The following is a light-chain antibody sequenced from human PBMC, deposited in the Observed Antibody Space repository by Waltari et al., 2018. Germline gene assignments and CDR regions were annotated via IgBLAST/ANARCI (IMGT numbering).Light chain of an antibody. V-gene: IGLV2-11*01. CDR1: SSDIGGYNF. Sequence: SALTQPRSVSGSPGQSVTISCTGTSSDIGGYNFVSWYQQHPGKAPKLMIYDVSQRPSVVPDRLSGSKAGNTASLTISGREAEDEADYYCCSFAGYYTVFGGGTTLTVL. CDR3: CSFAGYYTV. J-gene: IGLJ3*02. CDR2: DVS.